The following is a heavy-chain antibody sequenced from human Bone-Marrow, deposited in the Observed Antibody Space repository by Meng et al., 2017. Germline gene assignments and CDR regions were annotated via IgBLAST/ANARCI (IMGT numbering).Heavy chain of an antibody. V-gene: IGHV3-21*01. J-gene: IGHJ5*02. Sequence: GESLKISCAASGFTFSSYSMNWVRQAPGKGLEWVSSISSSSSYIYYADSVKGRFTISRDNAKNSLYLQMNSLRAEDTAVYYCARLTKYDSKSGNWFDPWGQGTLVTVSS. CDR1: GFTFSSYS. D-gene: IGHD3-22*01. CDR3: ARLTKYDSKSGNWFDP. CDR2: ISSSSSYI.